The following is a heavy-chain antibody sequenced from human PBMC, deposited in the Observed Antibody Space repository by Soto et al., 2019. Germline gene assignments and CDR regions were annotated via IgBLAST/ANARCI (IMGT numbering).Heavy chain of an antibody. CDR2: IYYSGST. Sequence: QLQLQESGPGLVKPSETLSLTCTVSGGSISSSSYYWGWIRQPPGKGLEWIGSIYYSGSTYYNPSLKSRVTISVDTSKNQLSLKLSSVTAADTAVYYCARHKYQESSSWPPKPNYYYMDVWGKGTTVTVSS. CDR3: ARHKYQESSSWPPKPNYYYMDV. J-gene: IGHJ6*03. D-gene: IGHD6-13*01. CDR1: GGSISSSSYY. V-gene: IGHV4-39*01.